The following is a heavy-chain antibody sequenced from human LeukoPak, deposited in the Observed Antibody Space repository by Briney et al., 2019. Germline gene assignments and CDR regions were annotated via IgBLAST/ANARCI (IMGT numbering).Heavy chain of an antibody. Sequence: GGPLRLSCAAPGLTFSSYWMHWVRQAPGKGLFWVSRINSDGSSTSYADSVKGRFTISRDNAKNTLYLQMNSLRAEDTAVYYCARDLWFGELLDYWGQGTLVTVSS. J-gene: IGHJ4*02. CDR2: INSDGSST. V-gene: IGHV3-74*01. CDR3: ARDLWFGELLDY. CDR1: GLTFSSYW. D-gene: IGHD3-10*01.